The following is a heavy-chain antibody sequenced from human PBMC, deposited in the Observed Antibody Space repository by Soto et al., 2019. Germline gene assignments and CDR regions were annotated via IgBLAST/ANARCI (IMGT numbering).Heavy chain of an antibody. V-gene: IGHV3-23*01. Sequence: EVQLLESGGGLVQPGGSLRLSCAASGFTFSCYAMNWVRQAPGKGLEWVSPVRGSVRTTYYPVSVKGRFTISRDNSRNTLCLQMISLRAEDTAVYYCTKDRTATTWGMQYWGQGTLVTVSS. D-gene: IGHD1-7*01. J-gene: IGHJ4*02. CDR3: TKDRTATTWGMQY. CDR1: GFTFSCYA. CDR2: VRGSVRTT.